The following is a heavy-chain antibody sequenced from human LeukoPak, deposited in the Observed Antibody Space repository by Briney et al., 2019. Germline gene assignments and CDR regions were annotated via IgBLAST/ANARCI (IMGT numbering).Heavy chain of an antibody. Sequence: ASVEVSCKASGYAFTSYAMHWVRQAPGQRLEWMGWINAGNGNTKYSQKFQGRVTITRDTSASTAYMELSSLRSEDTAVYYCARDLPTYYYGSGSYGDFDYWGQGTLVTVSS. CDR3: ARDLPTYYYGSGSYGDFDY. V-gene: IGHV1-3*01. D-gene: IGHD3-10*01. J-gene: IGHJ4*02. CDR1: GYAFTSYA. CDR2: INAGNGNT.